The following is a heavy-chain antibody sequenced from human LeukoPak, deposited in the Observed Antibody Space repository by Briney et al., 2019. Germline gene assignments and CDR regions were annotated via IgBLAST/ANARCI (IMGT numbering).Heavy chain of an antibody. Sequence: GASVKVSCKASGYTFTSYGISWVRQAPGQGLEWMGWISAYNGNTNYAQKLQGRVTMTTDTSTSTAYMELRSLRSDDTAVYYCAREGPPISSSWFSRYYYYYMDVWGKGTTVTVSS. CDR3: AREGPPISSSWFSRYYYYYMDV. J-gene: IGHJ6*03. CDR1: GYTFTSYG. D-gene: IGHD6-13*01. V-gene: IGHV1-18*01. CDR2: ISAYNGNT.